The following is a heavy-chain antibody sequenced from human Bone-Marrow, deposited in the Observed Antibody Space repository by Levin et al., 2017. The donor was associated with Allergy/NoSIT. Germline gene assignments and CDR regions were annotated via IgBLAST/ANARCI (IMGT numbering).Heavy chain of an antibody. CDR2: ISGSGGNT. V-gene: IGHV3-23*01. D-gene: IGHD3-22*01. J-gene: IGHJ4*02. CDR3: AGYDTSAYHSPFDY. Sequence: GGSLRLSCAASGFIFSNYAMNWVRQAPGKGLEWVSQISGSGGNTHYADSVKGRFTYSRDNSKNTLYLQMNSLRAEDTAVYYCAGYDTSAYHSPFDYWGQGTLVTVSS. CDR1: GFIFSNYA.